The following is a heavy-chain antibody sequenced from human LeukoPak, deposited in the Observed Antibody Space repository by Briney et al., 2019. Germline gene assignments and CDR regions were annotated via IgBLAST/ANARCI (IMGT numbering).Heavy chain of an antibody. CDR1: GYTFTTYA. Sequence: ASVKVSCKASGYTFTTYAITWVRQAPGQGLQWMGWIDTYNGNTNYAQKFQGRFTITINTSISTAYMELSSLRSEDTAVYYCARGVGYYGSGSYSYWGQGTLVTVSS. CDR2: IDTYNGNT. D-gene: IGHD3-10*01. V-gene: IGHV1-8*01. CDR3: ARGVGYYGSGSYSY. J-gene: IGHJ4*02.